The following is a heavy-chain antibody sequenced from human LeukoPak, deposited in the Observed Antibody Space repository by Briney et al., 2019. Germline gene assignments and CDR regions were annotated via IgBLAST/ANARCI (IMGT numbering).Heavy chain of an antibody. D-gene: IGHD5-18*01. CDR1: GGSISSSSYY. V-gene: IGHV4-39*01. CDR3: ARIRGYSSGPWYFDL. CDR2: IYYSGST. Sequence: SETLFLTCTVSGGSISSSSYYWGWIRQPPGKGLEWLGSIYYSGSTYYNPSLKSRVTISVDTSKNQFSLKLSSVTAADTAVYYCARIRGYSSGPWYFDLWGRGTLVTVSS. J-gene: IGHJ2*01.